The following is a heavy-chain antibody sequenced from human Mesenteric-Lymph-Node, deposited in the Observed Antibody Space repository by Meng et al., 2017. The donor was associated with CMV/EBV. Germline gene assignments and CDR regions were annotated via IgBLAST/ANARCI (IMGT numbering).Heavy chain of an antibody. CDR2: INPSAGHT. Sequence: ASVKVSCKASGYTFSSYNVHWVRQARGQGPEWMGIINPSAGHTSYAQKFQGRVTMTRDTSTTTVYMELSSLRSDDTAVYYCARNDFWSGYSLDYWGQGTLVTVSS. CDR3: ARNDFWSGYSLDY. J-gene: IGHJ4*02. CDR1: GYTFSSYN. D-gene: IGHD3-3*01. V-gene: IGHV1-46*01.